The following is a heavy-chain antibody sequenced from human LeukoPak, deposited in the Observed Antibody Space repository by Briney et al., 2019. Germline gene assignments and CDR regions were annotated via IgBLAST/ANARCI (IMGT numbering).Heavy chain of an antibody. D-gene: IGHD1-14*01. CDR1: GGSFSGYY. J-gene: IGHJ2*01. CDR2: INHSGST. Sequence: PSETLSLTCAVYGGSFSGYYWSWIRQPPGKGLEWIGEINHSGSTNYNPSLKSRVTISVGTSKNQFSLKLSSVTAADTAVYYCARGRIGHFFDLWGRGTLVTVSS. CDR3: ARGRIGHFFDL. V-gene: IGHV4-34*01.